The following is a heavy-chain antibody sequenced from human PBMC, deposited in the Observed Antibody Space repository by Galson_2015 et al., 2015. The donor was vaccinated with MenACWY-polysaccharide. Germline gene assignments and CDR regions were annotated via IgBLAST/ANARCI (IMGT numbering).Heavy chain of an antibody. CDR2: ISYDGTNK. D-gene: IGHD2-2*01. V-gene: IGHV3-30-3*01. Sequence: SLRLSCAGSGFTFSSYAMHWVRQAPGKGLEWVAVISYDGTNKYYADSVKGRFTISRDNSKKTLSLRMSCLRLEDSAIFYCARDYCDRTTCLPGFDYWGQGTLVTVSS. CDR1: GFTFSSYA. CDR3: ARDYCDRTTCLPGFDY. J-gene: IGHJ4*02.